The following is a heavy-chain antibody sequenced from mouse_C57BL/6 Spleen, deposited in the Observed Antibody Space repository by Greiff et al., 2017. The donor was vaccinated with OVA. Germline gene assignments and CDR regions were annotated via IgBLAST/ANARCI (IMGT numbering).Heavy chain of an antibody. CDR3: ARSDGYYLYFDY. D-gene: IGHD2-3*01. J-gene: IGHJ2*01. V-gene: IGHV2-2*01. Sequence: QVQLQQSGPGLVQPSQSLSITCTVSGFSLTSYGVHWVRQSPGKGLEWLGVIWSGGNTDYNAAFISRLSISKDNSKSQVFFKMNSLQADDTAIYYCARSDGYYLYFDYWGQGTTLTVSS. CDR1: GFSLTSYG. CDR2: IWSGGNT.